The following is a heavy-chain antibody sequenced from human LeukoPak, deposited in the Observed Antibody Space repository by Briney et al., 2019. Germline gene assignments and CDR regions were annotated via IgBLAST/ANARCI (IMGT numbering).Heavy chain of an antibody. Sequence: GGSLRLSCAASGFTFSDYYMSWIRQAPGKGLEWVSYISSSGSTIYYADSVKGRFTISRDNAKNSLYLQMNSLRAEDTAVYYCASGEEMATILFDYWGQGTLVTVSS. J-gene: IGHJ4*02. D-gene: IGHD5-24*01. CDR1: GFTFSDYY. CDR2: ISSSGSTI. V-gene: IGHV3-11*01. CDR3: ASGEEMATILFDY.